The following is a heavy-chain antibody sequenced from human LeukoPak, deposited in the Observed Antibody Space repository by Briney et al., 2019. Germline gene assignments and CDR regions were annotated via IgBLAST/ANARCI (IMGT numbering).Heavy chain of an antibody. J-gene: IGHJ4*02. CDR3: ARDVRYSAN. D-gene: IGHD3-9*01. V-gene: IGHV3-15*01. CDR2: IKAKAHGGTI. Sequence: PGGSLRLSCAASGFTFINAWMAWVRQAPGKGLEWVGRIKAKAHGGTIEYAAPVKGRFTISRDNAKNSLYLQMNSLRVEDTAVYYCARDVRYSANWGQGTRVAVSS. CDR1: GFTFINAW.